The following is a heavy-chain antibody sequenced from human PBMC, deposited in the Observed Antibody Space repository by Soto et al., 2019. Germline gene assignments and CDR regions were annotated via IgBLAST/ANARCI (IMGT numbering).Heavy chain of an antibody. CDR1: GYTFTSYY. J-gene: IGHJ4*02. D-gene: IGHD3-22*01. CDR2: INPNSGST. CDR3: ARANYYDSSGREYYFDY. Sequence: ASVKVSCKASGYTFTSYYMHWVRQAPGQGLEWMGRINPNSGSTSYAQKFQGRVTMTRDTSTSTAYMELSSLRSDDTAVYYCARANYYDSSGREYYFDYWGQGTLVTVSS. V-gene: IGHV1-46*01.